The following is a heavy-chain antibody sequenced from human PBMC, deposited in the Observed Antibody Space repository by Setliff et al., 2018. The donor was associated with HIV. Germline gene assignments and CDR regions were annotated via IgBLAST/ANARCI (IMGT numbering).Heavy chain of an antibody. D-gene: IGHD3-3*01. CDR1: GFTSSDYW. J-gene: IGHJ5*02. CDR2: IRQDGSDK. V-gene: IGHV3-7*01. Sequence: GGSLRLSCAASGFTSSDYWMSWVRQAPGKGLQWVANIRQDGSDKYYVDSLRGRFIIFRDNAKNTVYLQMNSLRAEDTAVYYCVRVVTIFSTGPHFDPWGQGTLVTVSS. CDR3: VRVVTIFSTGPHFDP.